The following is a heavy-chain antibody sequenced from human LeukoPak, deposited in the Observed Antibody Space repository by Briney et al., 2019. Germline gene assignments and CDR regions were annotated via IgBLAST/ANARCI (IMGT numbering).Heavy chain of an antibody. CDR2: INHSGST. D-gene: IGHD3-22*01. Sequence: GSLRLSCAASGFTFSSYAMSWVRQPPGKGLEWIGEINHSGSTNYNPSLKSRVTISVDTSKNQFSLKLSSVTAADTAVYYCARHPRRWYYDSSGFDYWGQGTLVTVSS. J-gene: IGHJ4*02. CDR1: GFTFSSYA. V-gene: IGHV4-34*01. CDR3: ARHPRRWYYDSSGFDY.